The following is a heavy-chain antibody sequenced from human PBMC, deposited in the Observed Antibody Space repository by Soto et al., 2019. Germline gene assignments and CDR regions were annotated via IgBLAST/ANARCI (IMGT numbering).Heavy chain of an antibody. J-gene: IGHJ3*02. V-gene: IGHV5-51*01. Sequence: GESLKISCKGSGYSFTSYWIGWVRQMPGKGLEWMGIIYPGDSDTRYGPSFQGQVTISADKSISTAYLQWSSLKASDTAMYYCARPEVGQQLGSWAFDIWGQGTMVTVSS. D-gene: IGHD6-13*01. CDR3: ARPEVGQQLGSWAFDI. CDR2: IYPGDSDT. CDR1: GYSFTSYW.